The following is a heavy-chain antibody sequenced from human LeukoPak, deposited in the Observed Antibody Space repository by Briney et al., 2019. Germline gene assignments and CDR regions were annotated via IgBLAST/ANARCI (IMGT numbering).Heavy chain of an antibody. CDR1: GGTFSSYA. J-gene: IGHJ6*02. CDR2: IIPIFGTA. CDR3: ARGATKLGGNYRRLYYGMDV. D-gene: IGHD4-23*01. Sequence: SVKVSCKASGGTFSSYAISWVRQAPGQGLEWMGGIIPIFGTANYAQKFQGRVTITADESTSTAYMELSSLRSEDTAVYYCARGATKLGGNYRRLYYGMDVRGQGTTVTVSS. V-gene: IGHV1-69*13.